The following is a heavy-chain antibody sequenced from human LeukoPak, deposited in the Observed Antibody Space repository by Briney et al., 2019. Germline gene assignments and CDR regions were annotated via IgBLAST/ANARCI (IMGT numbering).Heavy chain of an antibody. CDR1: GFTFSSYS. CDR2: ISSSSSTI. V-gene: IGHV3-48*02. J-gene: IGHJ4*02. Sequence: GGSLRLSCAASGFTFSSYSMNWVRQAPGKGLEWVSYISSSSSTIYYADSVKGRFTISRDNAKNSLYLQMNSLRDGDTAVYYCARDPGYYDYIWGSYRHFDYWGQGTLVTVSS. CDR3: ARDPGYYDYIWGSYRHFDY. D-gene: IGHD3-16*02.